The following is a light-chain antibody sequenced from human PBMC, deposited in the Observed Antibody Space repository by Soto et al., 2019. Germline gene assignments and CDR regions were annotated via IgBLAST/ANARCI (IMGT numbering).Light chain of an antibody. CDR3: SSYAGINNVGV. CDR2: DVS. V-gene: IGLV2-14*01. CDR1: SSDVGGYNY. J-gene: IGLJ1*01. Sequence: QSVLTQPASVSGSPGQSITISCTGTSSDVGGYNYVSWYQQHPGKAPKLMIYDVSNRPSGVSNRFSGSKSGNTASLTISGLQAEDEADYYCSSYAGINNVGVFGTGTKLTVL.